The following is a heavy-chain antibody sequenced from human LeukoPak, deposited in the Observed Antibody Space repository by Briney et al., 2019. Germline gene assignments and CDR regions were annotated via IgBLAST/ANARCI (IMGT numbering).Heavy chain of an antibody. CDR2: IKQDGSEK. Sequence: GGSLRLSCAASGFTFRSYWMSWVRQAPGKGLEWVANIKQDGSEKYYVDSVKGRFTISRDNAKNSLYLQMNSLRAEDTAVYYCARGSYYDYVWGSYRKAYYFDYWGQGTLVTVSS. J-gene: IGHJ4*02. D-gene: IGHD3-16*02. CDR3: ARGSYYDYVWGSYRKAYYFDY. V-gene: IGHV3-7*04. CDR1: GFTFRSYW.